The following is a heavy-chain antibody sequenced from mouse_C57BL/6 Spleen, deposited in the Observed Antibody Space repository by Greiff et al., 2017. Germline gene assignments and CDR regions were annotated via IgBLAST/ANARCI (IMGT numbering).Heavy chain of an antibody. D-gene: IGHD2-4*01. V-gene: IGHV1-54*01. CDR2: INPGSGGT. CDR1: GYAFTNYL. J-gene: IGHJ2*01. CDR3: ARPYYDYEEYYFDY. Sequence: QVQLQQSGAELVRPGTSVKVSCKASGYAFTNYLIEWVKQRPGQGLEWIGVINPGSGGTNYNEKFKGKATLTADKSSSTAYMQLSSLTYEDSAVYFCARPYYDYEEYYFDYWGQGTTLTVSS.